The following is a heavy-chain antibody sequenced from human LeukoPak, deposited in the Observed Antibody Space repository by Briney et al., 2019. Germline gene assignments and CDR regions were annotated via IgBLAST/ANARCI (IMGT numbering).Heavy chain of an antibody. CDR3: AKDVSHSSGWYGDY. CDR1: GYTFSSYG. CDR2: IRYDGSNK. V-gene: IGHV3-30*02. D-gene: IGHD6-19*01. Sequence: GGSLRLSCAASGYTFSSYGMHWVRQAPGKGLEWVAFIRYDGSNKYYADSVKGRFTISRDNSENTLYLQMNSLRAEDTAVYYCAKDVSHSSGWYGDYWGQGTLVTVSS. J-gene: IGHJ4*02.